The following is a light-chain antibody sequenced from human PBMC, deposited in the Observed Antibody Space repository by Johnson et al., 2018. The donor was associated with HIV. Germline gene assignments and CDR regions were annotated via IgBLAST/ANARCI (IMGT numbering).Light chain of an antibody. CDR1: SSNIGNNY. CDR2: EDN. Sequence: QSILTQPPSVSATPGQKVTISCSGSSSNIGNNYVSWYQQLPGTAPKLLIYEDNKLPSGIPGRFSGSKSGTSATLGITGLQTGDEADYYCGTWDSSLSPGEFVFGTGTKVTV. CDR3: GTWDSSLSPGEFV. V-gene: IGLV1-51*02. J-gene: IGLJ1*01.